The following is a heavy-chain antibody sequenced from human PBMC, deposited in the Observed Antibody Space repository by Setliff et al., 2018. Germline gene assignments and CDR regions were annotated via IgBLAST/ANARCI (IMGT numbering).Heavy chain of an antibody. CDR3: AREHVSGHSEY. D-gene: IGHD1-26*01. CDR2: VYPGDSDT. CDR1: GYRFTTYW. V-gene: IGHV5-51*01. Sequence: GESLKISCKGPGYRFTTYWIAWVRQKPGKGLEWMGIVYPGDSDTQYSPSFQGQVTFSSDKSINTAYLHLSSLKASDTAMYYCAREHVSGHSEYWGQGTLVTVS. J-gene: IGHJ4*02.